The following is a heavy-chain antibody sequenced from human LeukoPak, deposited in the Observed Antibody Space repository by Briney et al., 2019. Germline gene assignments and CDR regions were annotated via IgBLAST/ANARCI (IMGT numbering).Heavy chain of an antibody. CDR3: ATYRQVLLPFES. D-gene: IGHD2-8*02. CDR2: IFPSGGEI. V-gene: IGHV3-23*01. Sequence: GGSLRLSCAASGFTFSSYAMNWVRQAPGKGLEWVSSIFPSGGEIHYADSVRGQFTISRDNSKSTLSLQMNSLRAEDTAIYYRATYRQVLLPFESWGQGTLVTVSS. J-gene: IGHJ4*02. CDR1: GFTFSSYA.